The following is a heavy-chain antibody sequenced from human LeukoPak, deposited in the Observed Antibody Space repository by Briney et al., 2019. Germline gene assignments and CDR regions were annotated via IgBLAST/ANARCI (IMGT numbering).Heavy chain of an antibody. Sequence: ASVKVSCKASGYTFTSYGISWVRQAPGQGLEWMGWISAYNGNTNYAQKLQGRVTMTTDTSTSTAYMELRSLRSADTAVYYCAKTPHQGAQWLVRYYYYGMDVWGQGTTVTVSS. V-gene: IGHV1-18*01. CDR1: GYTFTSYG. J-gene: IGHJ6*02. CDR2: ISAYNGNT. D-gene: IGHD6-19*01. CDR3: AKTPHQGAQWLVRYYYYGMDV.